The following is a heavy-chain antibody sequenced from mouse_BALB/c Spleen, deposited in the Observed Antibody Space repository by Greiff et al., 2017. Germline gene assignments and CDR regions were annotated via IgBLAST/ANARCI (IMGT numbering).Heavy chain of an antibody. CDR1: GYTFTSYY. Sequence: VKLMESGAELVKPGASVKLSCKASGYTFTSYYMYWVKQRPGQGLEWIGEINPSNGGTNFNEKFKSKATLTVDKSSSTAYMQLSSLTSEDSAVYYCTRGALGHDYWGQGTTLTVSS. V-gene: IGHV1S81*02. CDR2: INPSNGGT. CDR3: TRGALGHDY. J-gene: IGHJ2*01. D-gene: IGHD4-1*01.